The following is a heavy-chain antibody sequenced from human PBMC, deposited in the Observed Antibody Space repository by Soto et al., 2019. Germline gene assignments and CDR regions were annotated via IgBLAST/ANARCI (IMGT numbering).Heavy chain of an antibody. CDR3: ARKILGSTTRPNYWYFDL. V-gene: IGHV3-23*01. CDR2: ISGGGDAA. D-gene: IGHD7-27*01. Sequence: EVQVLESGGGLVQPGGSLRLSCAGSGFTFINYAMNWVRQAPGKGLEWVSSISGGGDAAFFPDSVRGRFTISRDNSKNTVTLQMNSLGVDATDVYYCARKILGSTTRPNYWYFDLWGRGTLVTVSS. CDR1: GFTFINYA. J-gene: IGHJ2*01.